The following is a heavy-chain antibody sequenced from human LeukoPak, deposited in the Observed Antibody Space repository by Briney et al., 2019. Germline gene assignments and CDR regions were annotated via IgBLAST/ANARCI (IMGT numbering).Heavy chain of an antibody. CDR1: GYTFTSYD. D-gene: IGHD3-3*01. Sequence: GASVKVSCKASGYTFTSYDINWVRQATGQGLEWMGWMNPNSGNTGYAQKFQGRVTITRNTSISTAYMELSNLRSEDTAVYYCARGPIYDFWSGYSPQIYDYWGQGTLVTVSS. CDR3: ARGPIYDFWSGYSPQIYDY. CDR2: MNPNSGNT. V-gene: IGHV1-8*03. J-gene: IGHJ4*02.